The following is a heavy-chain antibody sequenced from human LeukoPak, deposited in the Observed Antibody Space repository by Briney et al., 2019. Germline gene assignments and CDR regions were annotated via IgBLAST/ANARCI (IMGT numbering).Heavy chain of an antibody. J-gene: IGHJ4*02. CDR2: IYPGDSDT. CDR1: GYKFTTYW. D-gene: IGHD1-26*01. Sequence: GESLKTSCQGSGYKFTTYWIGWVRQIPGKGLEWMRIIYPGDSDTRYSPSFQGQVTISADESINTAYLQWNSLKASDTALYYCARRGSYYLPFDSWGQGTLVTVSS. CDR3: ARRGSYYLPFDS. V-gene: IGHV5-51*01.